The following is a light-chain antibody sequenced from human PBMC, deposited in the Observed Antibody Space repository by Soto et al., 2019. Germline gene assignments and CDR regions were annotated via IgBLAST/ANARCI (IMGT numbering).Light chain of an antibody. V-gene: IGKV3-20*01. Sequence: ELVLTQSPGTLSLSPGERATLSCRASQTVRNNYLAWYQQKPGQAPRLLIYDASSRATGIPDRFSGGGSGTDFTLTISRLEPEDFAVYYCQQFSIYPLTFGEGTKV. J-gene: IGKJ4*01. CDR1: QTVRNNY. CDR3: QQFSIYPLT. CDR2: DAS.